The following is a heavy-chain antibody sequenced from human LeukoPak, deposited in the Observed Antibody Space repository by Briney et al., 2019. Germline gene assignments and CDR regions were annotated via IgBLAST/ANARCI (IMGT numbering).Heavy chain of an antibody. CDR3: ARGKEKWLDHFDY. V-gene: IGHV3-48*02. D-gene: IGHD6-19*01. CDR1: GFTSSSYG. CDR2: ISTTSSTI. J-gene: IGHJ4*02. Sequence: PGGSLRLSCAASGFTSSSYGMNWVRQAPGKGLEWVSYISTTSSTIYYADSVKGRFTMSRDNAKNSLYLQMDSLRDEDTAVYYCARGKEKWLDHFDYWGQGSLVTVSS.